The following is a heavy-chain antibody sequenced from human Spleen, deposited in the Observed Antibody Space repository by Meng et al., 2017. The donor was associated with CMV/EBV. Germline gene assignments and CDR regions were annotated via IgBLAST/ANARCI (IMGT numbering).Heavy chain of an antibody. J-gene: IGHJ6*02. D-gene: IGHD7-27*01. CDR1: GFTFTSYN. V-gene: IGHV3-21*06. CDR3: GRVPGLGMSFYYGLDV. Sequence: GGSLRLSCAASGFTFTSYNMNWVRQAAGQGLEWIASISSTGDYTYFADSVRGRFSISRLNARNSLFLQMDSLRVEDTAVYYCGRVPGLGMSFYYGLDVWGRGTTVTVSS. CDR2: ISSTGDYT.